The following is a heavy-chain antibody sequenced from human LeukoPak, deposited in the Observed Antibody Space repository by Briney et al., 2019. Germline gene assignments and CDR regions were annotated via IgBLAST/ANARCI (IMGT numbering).Heavy chain of an antibody. CDR1: GFTFSTYG. V-gene: IGHV3-7*01. D-gene: IGHD3-3*01. Sequence: GGSLRLSCAASGFTFSTYGMHWVRQAPGKGLEWVANIKQDGSEKYYVDSVKGRFTISRDNAKNSLYLQMNSLRAEDTAVYYCARGASYAFWSGDHDAFDIWGQGTMVTVSS. CDR2: IKQDGSEK. J-gene: IGHJ3*02. CDR3: ARGASYAFWSGDHDAFDI.